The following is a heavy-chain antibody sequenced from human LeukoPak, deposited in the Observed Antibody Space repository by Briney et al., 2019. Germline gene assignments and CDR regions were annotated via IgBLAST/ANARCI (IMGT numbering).Heavy chain of an antibody. V-gene: IGHV4-34*01. CDR2: INHSGST. CDR1: GGSFSGYY. J-gene: IGHJ4*02. Sequence: SETLSLTCAVYGGSFSGYYWSWIRQPPGKGLEWIGEINHSGSTNYNPSLKSRVTISVDTSKNQFSLKLSSVTAADTAVYYCARGYVWGSYHLIPKVCYFDYWGQGTLVTVSS. D-gene: IGHD3-16*02. CDR3: ARGYVWGSYHLIPKVCYFDY.